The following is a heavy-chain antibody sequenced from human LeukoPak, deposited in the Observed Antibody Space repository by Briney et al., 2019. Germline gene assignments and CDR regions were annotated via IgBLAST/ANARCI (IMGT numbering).Heavy chain of an antibody. CDR3: RVTISSYYYYYMDV. J-gene: IGHJ6*03. Sequence: SETLSLTCAVYGGSFSGYYWSWIRQPPGKGLEWIGEINHSGSTNYNPSLKSRVTISVDTSKNQFSLKLSSATAADTAVYYCRVTISSYYYYYMDVWGKGTTVTISS. CDR1: GGSFSGYY. D-gene: IGHD2-21*02. V-gene: IGHV4-34*01. CDR2: INHSGST.